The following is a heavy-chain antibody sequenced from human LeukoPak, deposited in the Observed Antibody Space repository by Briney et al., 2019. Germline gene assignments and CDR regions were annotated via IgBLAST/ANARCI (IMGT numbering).Heavy chain of an antibody. CDR3: ARLPTGYPNWFDP. CDR1: GGSIISSSYN. Sequence: SETLSLTCAVSGGSIISSSYNWGWIRQPPGKGLEWIGTIYHSGTTYYNPSLKSRAPISVDTSKNQFFLKLSSVTAADTAVYYCARLPTGYPNWFDPWGQGSLVTVSS. CDR2: IYHSGTT. V-gene: IGHV4-39*01. D-gene: IGHD3-9*01. J-gene: IGHJ5*02.